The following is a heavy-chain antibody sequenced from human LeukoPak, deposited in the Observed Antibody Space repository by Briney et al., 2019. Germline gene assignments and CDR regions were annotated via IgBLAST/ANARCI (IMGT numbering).Heavy chain of an antibody. V-gene: IGHV3-49*04. CDR1: GFTIGDYA. Sequence: GGSLRLSCTASGFTIGDYAMSWVRQAPGKGLEWVGFIRSKAYGGTTEYAASVKGRFTISRDDSKSIAYQQMNSLKTEDTAVYYYTRDGRDGYYYYFDYWGQGTLVTVSS. CDR3: TRDGRDGYYYYFDY. J-gene: IGHJ4*02. D-gene: IGHD5-24*01. CDR2: IRSKAYGGTT.